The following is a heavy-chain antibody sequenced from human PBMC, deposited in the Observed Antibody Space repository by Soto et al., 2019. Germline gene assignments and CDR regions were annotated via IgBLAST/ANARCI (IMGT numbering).Heavy chain of an antibody. V-gene: IGHV3-23*01. J-gene: IGHJ4*01. CDR3: AKAPQDYFGSGPDYNPHLFDC. CDR1: GFTFSTYA. D-gene: IGHD3-10*01. Sequence: GGSLRLSCAASGFTFSTYAMTWVRQAPGKGLEWVSGISGSGDITYYADSVKGRFTISRDNSKNTLYLQMNSLRAEDTAVYYCAKAPQDYFGSGPDYNPHLFDCWGQGTLVTVSS. CDR2: ISGSGDIT.